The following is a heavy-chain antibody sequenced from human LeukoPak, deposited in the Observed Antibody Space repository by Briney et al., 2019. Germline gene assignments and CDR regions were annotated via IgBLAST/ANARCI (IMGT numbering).Heavy chain of an antibody. CDR2: ISGSGGST. Sequence: PGGSLRLSCAASGFTFSGYGMSWVRQAPGKGLKWVSAISGSGGSTYYADSVKGRITISRDNAKNSLYLQMNSLRAEDTAVYYCARVGVTMVRGVPRYYYYYYMDVWGKGTTVTISS. D-gene: IGHD3-10*01. CDR1: GFTFSGYG. J-gene: IGHJ6*03. V-gene: IGHV3-23*01. CDR3: ARVGVTMVRGVPRYYYYYYMDV.